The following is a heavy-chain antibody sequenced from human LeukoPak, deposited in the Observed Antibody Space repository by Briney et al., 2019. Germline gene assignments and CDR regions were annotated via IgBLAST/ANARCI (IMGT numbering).Heavy chain of an antibody. CDR2: VYHSGST. Sequence: SETLSLTCTVSGYSIMSTFYWGWIRQSPTKGLEWIGNVYHSGSTYSNPSLRSRVTISVDTSQNQFSLKLSSVTAADTAVYYCARVSDDENGAHSGAIYFESWGHGTLVTVFS. CDR3: ARVSDDENGAHSGAIYFES. D-gene: IGHD3-10*01. V-gene: IGHV4-38-2*02. J-gene: IGHJ4*01. CDR1: GYSIMSTFY.